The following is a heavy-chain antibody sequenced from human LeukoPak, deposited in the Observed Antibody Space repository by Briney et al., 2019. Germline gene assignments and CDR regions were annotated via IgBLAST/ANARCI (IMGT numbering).Heavy chain of an antibody. CDR3: ATPGGGTVVRDDAIDI. Sequence: ASVKVSCKVSGYTLTELSMHWVRQAPGKGLEWVGGFDPEDGETIYAQKFQGRVTMTEDTSTDTAYMELSSLRSEDTAVYYCATPGGGTVVRDDAIDIWGQGTMVTVSS. V-gene: IGHV1-24*01. CDR1: GYTLTELS. CDR2: FDPEDGET. J-gene: IGHJ3*02. D-gene: IGHD4-23*01.